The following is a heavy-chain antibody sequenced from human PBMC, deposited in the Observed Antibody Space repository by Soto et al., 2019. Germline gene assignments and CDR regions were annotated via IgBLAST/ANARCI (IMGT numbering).Heavy chain of an antibody. CDR1: KFMFSSAW. Sequence: EVYLVESGGDLVEPGGSLRLSCAASKFMFSSAWMSWVRQAPGQGLEWVGRIKAKIDGETTDYADFVQGRFTISRDDSKNILFLEMNSLKIEDTAVYFCVEGWNDFWGQGTLVTVSS. CDR3: VEGWNDF. V-gene: IGHV3-15*01. D-gene: IGHD1-1*01. CDR2: IKAKIDGETT. J-gene: IGHJ4*02.